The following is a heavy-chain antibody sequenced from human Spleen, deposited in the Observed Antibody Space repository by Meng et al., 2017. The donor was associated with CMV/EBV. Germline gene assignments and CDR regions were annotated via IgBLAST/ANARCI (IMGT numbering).Heavy chain of an antibody. D-gene: IGHD2-2*01. J-gene: IGHJ4*02. CDR1: GYTFTSYG. Sequence: ASGYTFTSYGISWVRQAPGQGLEWMGWISAYNGNTNYAQKLQGRVTMTTDTSTSTAYMELRSLRSDDTAVYYCARGNSAGPAATFDYWGQGTLVTVSS. CDR2: ISAYNGNT. V-gene: IGHV1-18*01. CDR3: ARGNSAGPAATFDY.